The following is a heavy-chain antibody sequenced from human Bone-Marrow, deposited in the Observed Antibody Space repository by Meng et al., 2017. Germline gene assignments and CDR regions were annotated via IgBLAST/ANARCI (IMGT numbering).Heavy chain of an antibody. V-gene: IGHV4-34*01. D-gene: IGHD6-19*01. CDR1: GGCCSVSY. CDR3: ARGRSSGWYRPEYFQH. Sequence: QVQVQQWVAGLLKPSETLSRPCAVYGGCCSVSYWSWIRQPQWKGLEWIGEINHSGSTNYNPSLKSRVTISVDTSKNQFSLKLSSVTAADTAVYYCARGRSSGWYRPEYFQHWGQGTLVTVSS. J-gene: IGHJ1*01. CDR2: INHSGST.